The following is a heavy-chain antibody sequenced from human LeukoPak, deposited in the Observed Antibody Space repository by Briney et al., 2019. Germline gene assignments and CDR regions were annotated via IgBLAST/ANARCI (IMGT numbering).Heavy chain of an antibody. Sequence: GGSLRLSCAASGFTFSSYSMNWVRQAPGKGLEWVSYISSSSTIYYADSVKGRFTISRDNAKNSLYLQMNSLRAEDTAVYYCARARIAARPPGSVDYWGQGTLVTVSS. J-gene: IGHJ4*02. CDR3: ARARIAARPPGSVDY. CDR2: ISSSSTI. V-gene: IGHV3-48*01. D-gene: IGHD6-6*01. CDR1: GFTFSSYS.